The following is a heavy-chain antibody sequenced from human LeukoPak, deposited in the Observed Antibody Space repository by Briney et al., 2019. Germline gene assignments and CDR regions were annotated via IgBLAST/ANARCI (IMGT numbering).Heavy chain of an antibody. Sequence: GGSLRLSCAASGFTFSSYAMSWVRQAPGKGLEWASGITDIGGNTHYADSVKGRFTISRDNPRNTLYLQMSSLRADDTALYYCAKKKTNTWYAFDYWGQGALVTVSS. CDR2: ITDIGGNT. D-gene: IGHD6-13*01. J-gene: IGHJ4*02. CDR1: GFTFSSYA. CDR3: AKKKTNTWYAFDY. V-gene: IGHV3-23*01.